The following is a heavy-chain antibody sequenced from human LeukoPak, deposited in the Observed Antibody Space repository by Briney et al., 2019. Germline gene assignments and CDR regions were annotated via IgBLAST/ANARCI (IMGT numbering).Heavy chain of an antibody. Sequence: PSETLPLTCTVSGYSISSGYYWGWIRQPPGKGLEWIGSIFHSGSTYYNPSLKSRVTISVNTSKNQFSLKLSSVTAADTAVYYCARVGGSGYSYGYFGYTYYYYYMDVWGKGTTVTVSS. CDR1: GYSISSGYY. J-gene: IGHJ6*03. V-gene: IGHV4-38-2*02. CDR3: ARVGGSGYSYGYFGYTYYYYYMDV. D-gene: IGHD5-18*01. CDR2: IFHSGST.